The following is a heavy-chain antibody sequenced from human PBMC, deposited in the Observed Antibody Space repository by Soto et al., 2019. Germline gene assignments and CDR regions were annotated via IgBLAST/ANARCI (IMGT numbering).Heavy chain of an antibody. CDR2: ISGSGGTT. CDR3: AKVFVETGGSSGWPWTFHY. V-gene: IGHV3-23*01. J-gene: IGHJ4*02. CDR1: GFTFSSYA. D-gene: IGHD6-25*01. Sequence: EVQLLESGGGLVQPGRSLRLSCAASGFTFSSYAMSWVRQAPGKGLEWVSAISGSGGTTYYAASVKGRFTISRDNSKNTLFLQMNSLRAEDTAVYYCAKVFVETGGSSGWPWTFHYWGQGTLVTVSP.